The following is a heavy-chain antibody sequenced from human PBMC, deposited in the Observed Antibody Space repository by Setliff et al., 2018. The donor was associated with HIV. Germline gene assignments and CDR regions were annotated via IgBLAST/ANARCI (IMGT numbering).Heavy chain of an antibody. D-gene: IGHD2-15*01. J-gene: IGHJ1*01. CDR1: NFSINSYY. CDR3: ARDPYCSGDGCFRYYQH. CDR2: IYSSGKT. V-gene: IGHV4-4*07. Sequence: SETLSLTCTVSNFSINSYYWSWIRQPPGRALEWVGRIYSSGKTNYNPSLKSRLKMSIDTSKNQFSLMLNSVTAADTAVYFCARDPYCSGDGCFRYYQHWGRGTLVTVSS.